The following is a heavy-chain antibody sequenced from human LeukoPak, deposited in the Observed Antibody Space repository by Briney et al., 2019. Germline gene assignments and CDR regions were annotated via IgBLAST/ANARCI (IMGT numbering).Heavy chain of an antibody. CDR2: IGTYGGDT. D-gene: IGHD3-22*01. J-gene: IGHJ5*01. CDR1: GYTFISYD. V-gene: IGHV1-18*01. Sequence: ASVKVSCTASGYTFISYDINWVRQAPGQGLEWMGWIGTYGGDTYYAQKFQGRITVTTDTSTSTVYMELRNLRSDDTAVYYCARDLWNFYDDSGYNRDFDSWGQGTLVTVSS. CDR3: ARDLWNFYDDSGYNRDFDS.